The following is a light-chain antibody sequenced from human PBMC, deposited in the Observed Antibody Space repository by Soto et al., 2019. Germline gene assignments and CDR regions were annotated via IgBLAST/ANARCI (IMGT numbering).Light chain of an antibody. Sequence: QSVLTQAPSASGTPGQRVSSSCSGSSSNIGRNTVNWYQQLPGTAPKLLIYSNYHRPSGVPDRFSGSKSGTSASLAISGLQSEDEADYYCAAWDDSLSGYVFGTGTKVTVL. CDR3: AAWDDSLSGYV. V-gene: IGLV1-44*01. CDR2: SNY. J-gene: IGLJ1*01. CDR1: SSNIGRNT.